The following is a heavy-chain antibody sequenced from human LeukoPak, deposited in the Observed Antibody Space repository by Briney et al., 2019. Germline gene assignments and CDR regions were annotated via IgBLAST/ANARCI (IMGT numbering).Heavy chain of an antibody. V-gene: IGHV4-34*01. CDR3: ARDLGSSGYSSSWYYFDY. D-gene: IGHD6-13*01. J-gene: IGHJ4*02. CDR1: GGSFSGYY. Sequence: SETLSLTCAVYGGSFSGYYWSWIRQPPGKGLEWIGEINHSGSTNYNPSLKSRVTISVDTSKNQFSLKLSSVTAADTAVYYCARDLGSSGYSSSWYYFDYWGQGTLVTVSS. CDR2: INHSGST.